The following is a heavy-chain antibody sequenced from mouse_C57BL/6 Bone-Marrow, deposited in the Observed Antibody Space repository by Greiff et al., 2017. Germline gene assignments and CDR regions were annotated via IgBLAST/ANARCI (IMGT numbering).Heavy chain of an antibody. CDR2: IYPGGGYT. CDR3: ARWDYGNYDWYFDV. CDR1: GYTFTNYW. V-gene: IGHV1-63*01. J-gene: IGHJ1*03. D-gene: IGHD2-1*01. Sequence: VQLVESGAELVRPGTSVKMSCKASGYTFTNYWIGWAKQRPGHGLEWIGDIYPGGGYTNYNEKFKGKATLTADKSSSTAYMQFSSLTSEDSAIYYCARWDYGNYDWYFDVWGTGTTVTVSS.